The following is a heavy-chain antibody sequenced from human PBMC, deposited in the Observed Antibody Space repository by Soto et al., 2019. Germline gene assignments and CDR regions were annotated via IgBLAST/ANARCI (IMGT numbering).Heavy chain of an antibody. J-gene: IGHJ6*02. CDR1: GFSFSSFA. V-gene: IGHV3-23*01. CDR2: ISVSGGGS. CDR3: PAVLMAKDPGQLRNFQRYGLDV. Sequence: GGSLRLSCAGSGFSFSSFAMSLVRQAPGKGLQWVSIISVSGGGSYYADSVKGRFIISRDNSNNLLFLQMNTLRDEDTALYYCPAVLMAKDPGQLRNFQRYGLDVWAPGTTVTLSS. D-gene: IGHD2-8*01.